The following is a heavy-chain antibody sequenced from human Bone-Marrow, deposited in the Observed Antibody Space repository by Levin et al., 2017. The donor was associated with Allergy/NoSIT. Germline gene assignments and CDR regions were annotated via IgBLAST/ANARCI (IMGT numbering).Heavy chain of an antibody. J-gene: IGHJ4*02. V-gene: IGHV4-59*11. CDR2: IYESGTT. CDR1: GGSLGSHY. Sequence: TSETLSLTCTVSGGSLGSHYWSWIRQPPGKGLEWIGYIYESGTTKYNPSVESRVTISVDTSKNQFSLKVNSVTAADTAVYYCARGGVLLGFDYWGQGTPVTVSS. CDR3: ARGGVLLGFDY. D-gene: IGHD3-10*01.